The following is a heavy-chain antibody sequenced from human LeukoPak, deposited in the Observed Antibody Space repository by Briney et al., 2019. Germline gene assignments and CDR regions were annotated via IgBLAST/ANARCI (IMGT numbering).Heavy chain of an antibody. CDR3: ARAVGYCSGGSCYSDSFFDY. CDR2: ISYIGST. CDR1: GGSISSSY. J-gene: IGHJ4*02. D-gene: IGHD2-15*01. V-gene: IGHV4-59*08. Sequence: SETLSLTCTVSGGSISSSYWSWIRQPPGKGLEWIGYISYIGSTNYSPSLNSRVTISVDTSRNQFSLRLSSVTAADTAVYYCARAVGYCSGGSCYSDSFFDYWGQGTLVTVSS.